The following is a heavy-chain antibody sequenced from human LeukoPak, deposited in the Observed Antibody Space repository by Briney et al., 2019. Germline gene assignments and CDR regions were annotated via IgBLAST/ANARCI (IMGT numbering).Heavy chain of an antibody. V-gene: IGHV3-30*04. CDR1: GFTFSSYA. Sequence: PGGSLRLSCAASGFTFSSYAMHWVRQAPGKGLEWVAVISYDGSNKYYADSVKGRFTISRDNSKNTLYLQMDSLRAEDTAAYYCAGTMVRGVRGAVGYWGQGTLVTVSS. J-gene: IGHJ4*02. CDR3: AGTMVRGVRGAVGY. CDR2: ISYDGSNK. D-gene: IGHD3-10*01.